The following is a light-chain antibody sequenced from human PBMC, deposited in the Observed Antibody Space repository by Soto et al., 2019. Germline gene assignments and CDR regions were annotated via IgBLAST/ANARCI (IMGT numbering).Light chain of an antibody. CDR1: QSISSN. V-gene: IGKV3-15*01. J-gene: IGKJ4*01. Sequence: EIVMTQSPATLSVSPGERATLSCRASQSISSNLAWYQQKPGQTPRLLIYGASTRATGIPARFSGSGSGTEFTLTISSLQSEDFALYYGQQDNIWPLTFGGGTKVEIE. CDR2: GAS. CDR3: QQDNIWPLT.